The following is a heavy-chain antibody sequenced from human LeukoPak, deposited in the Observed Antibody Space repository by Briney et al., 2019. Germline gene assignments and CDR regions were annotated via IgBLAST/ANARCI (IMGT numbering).Heavy chain of an antibody. CDR1: GFTFDDYG. Sequence: GGSLRLSFAASGFTFDDYGMSWGRQAPWKGLEWGSNINWNGDSTVYADSVKGRFTISRDNGKNSLYLQMNSLRAEDTALYYCAREVATYDYYYYMDVWGKGTTVTVSS. V-gene: IGHV3-20*03. D-gene: IGHD5-12*01. CDR2: INWNGDST. J-gene: IGHJ6*03. CDR3: AREVATYDYYYYMDV.